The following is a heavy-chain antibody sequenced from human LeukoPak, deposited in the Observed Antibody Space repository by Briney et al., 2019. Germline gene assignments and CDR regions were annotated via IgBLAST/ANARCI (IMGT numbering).Heavy chain of an antibody. J-gene: IGHJ6*02. CDR2: IYYTGST. CDR1: GGSINSYY. CDR3: ARGGSGYDSFYYYGMDV. Sequence: SETLSLTCTVSGGSINSYYWTWIRQPPGKGLEWIGYIYYTGSTTYNPSLKSRVTISVDTSKNQFSLKLSSVTAADTAVYYCARGGSGYDSFYYYGMDVWGQGTTVTVSS. D-gene: IGHD5-12*01. V-gene: IGHV4-59*01.